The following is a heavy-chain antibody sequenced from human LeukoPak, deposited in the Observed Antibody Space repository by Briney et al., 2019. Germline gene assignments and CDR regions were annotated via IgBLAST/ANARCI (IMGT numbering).Heavy chain of an antibody. Sequence: QPGGSLRLSCAASGFTFSSYGMSWVRQAPGKGLEWVTLISYSGDNKYYADSVKGRFTFSRDKSKNTLYLQMNSLRPEDSAVYYCASDPRDGGQNVWGKGTTVTVSS. CDR3: ASDPRDGGQNV. J-gene: IGHJ6*04. V-gene: IGHV3-30*03. D-gene: IGHD5-24*01. CDR2: ISYSGDNK. CDR1: GFTFSSYG.